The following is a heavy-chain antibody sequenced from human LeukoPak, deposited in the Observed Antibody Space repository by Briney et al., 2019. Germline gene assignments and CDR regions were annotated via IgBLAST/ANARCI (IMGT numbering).Heavy chain of an antibody. Sequence: ASVKVSCKASGYTFTSYDINWVRQATGQGLEWMGWMNPNSGNTGYAQRFQGRVTMTRNTSISTAYMELSSLRSDDTAVYYCARGGVSSSWYRTPDYWGQGTLVTVSS. CDR2: MNPNSGNT. J-gene: IGHJ4*02. CDR1: GYTFTSYD. D-gene: IGHD6-13*01. V-gene: IGHV1-8*01. CDR3: ARGGVSSSWYRTPDY.